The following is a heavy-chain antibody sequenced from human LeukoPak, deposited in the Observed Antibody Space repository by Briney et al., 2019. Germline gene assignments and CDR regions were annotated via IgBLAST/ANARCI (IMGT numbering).Heavy chain of an antibody. J-gene: IGHJ6*03. V-gene: IGHV1-2*02. D-gene: IGHD6-6*01. CDR2: INPNSGGT. Sequence: ASVKVSCKASGYTFTGYYMHWVRRAPGQGLEWMGWINPNSGGTNYAQKFQGRVTMTRDTSISTAYMELSRLRSDDTAVYYCARGRFMSSSPYYYYYMDVWGKGTTVTVSS. CDR1: GYTFTGYY. CDR3: ARGRFMSSSPYYYYYMDV.